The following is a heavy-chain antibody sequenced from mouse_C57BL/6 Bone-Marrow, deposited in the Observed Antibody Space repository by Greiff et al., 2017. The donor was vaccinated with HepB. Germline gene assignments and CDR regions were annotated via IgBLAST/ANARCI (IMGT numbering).Heavy chain of an antibody. CDR1: GYTFTSYW. Sequence: QVQLQQPGAELVKPGASVKMSCKASGYTFTSYWITWVKQRPGQGLEWIGDIYPGSGSTNYNEKFKSKATLTVDTSSSTAYIQLSSLTSEDSAVYYCARLDYYGSSYDYYAMDYWGQGTSVTVSS. CDR2: IYPGSGST. J-gene: IGHJ4*01. D-gene: IGHD1-1*01. V-gene: IGHV1-55*01. CDR3: ARLDYYGSSYDYYAMDY.